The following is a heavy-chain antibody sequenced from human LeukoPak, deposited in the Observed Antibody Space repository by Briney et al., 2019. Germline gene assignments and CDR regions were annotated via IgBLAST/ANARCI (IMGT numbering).Heavy chain of an antibody. CDR3: ARVRTPNYDFWSGYYVDV. J-gene: IGHJ6*03. CDR2: IYHSGST. D-gene: IGHD3-3*01. Sequence: NPSETLSLTCTVSGYSISSGYYWGWIRQPPGKGLEWIGSIYHSGSTYYNPSLKSRVTISVDTSKNQFSLKLSSVTAADTAVYYCARVRTPNYDFWSGYYVDVWGKGTTVTVSS. CDR1: GYSISSGYY. V-gene: IGHV4-38-2*02.